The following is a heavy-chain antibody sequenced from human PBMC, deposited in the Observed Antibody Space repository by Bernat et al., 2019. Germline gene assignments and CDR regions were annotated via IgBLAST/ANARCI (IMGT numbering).Heavy chain of an antibody. Sequence: QVQLQQWGAGLLKPSETLSLTCAVYGGSFSGYYWSWIRQPPGEGLEWIGEISHSGTTNYNPSLKSRLTMSVDTSKNQFSLKVSSVTAADTAVYYCATLPAPYSGSYYPDYWGQGTLVTVSS. D-gene: IGHD1-26*01. CDR2: ISHSGTT. CDR3: ATLPAPYSGSYYPDY. CDR1: GGSFSGYY. J-gene: IGHJ4*02. V-gene: IGHV4-34*01.